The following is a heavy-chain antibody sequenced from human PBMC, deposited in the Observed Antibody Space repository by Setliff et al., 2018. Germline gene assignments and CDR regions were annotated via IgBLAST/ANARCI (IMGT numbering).Heavy chain of an antibody. CDR3: SRFGLYYEAFYGGGDYYYYGMDV. CDR2: INAGNGNT. CDR1: GYTFTSYA. D-gene: IGHD3-16*01. Sequence: ASVKVSCKASGYTFTSYAMHWVRQAPGQRLEWMGWINAGNGNTKYSQKFQGRVTITRDTFASTAYMELRSLRADDTAVYYCSRFGLYYEAFYGGGDYYYYGMDVWGQGTTVTVSS. V-gene: IGHV1-3*01. J-gene: IGHJ6*02.